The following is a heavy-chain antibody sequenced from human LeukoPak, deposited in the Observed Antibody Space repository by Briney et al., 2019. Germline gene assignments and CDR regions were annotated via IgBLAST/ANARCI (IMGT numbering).Heavy chain of an antibody. V-gene: IGHV3-7*01. CDR2: IQPDGSEE. CDR1: GYSIRSGYY. Sequence: PSETLSLTCTVSGYSIRSGYYWGWIRQPPGKGLEWVGNIQPDGSEEYPVDSVKGRFTISRDNARNSLFLQMNSLRVEDTAVYYCASQTYARFDPWGQGTLVTVSS. CDR3: ASQTYARFDP. J-gene: IGHJ5*02. D-gene: IGHD3-16*01.